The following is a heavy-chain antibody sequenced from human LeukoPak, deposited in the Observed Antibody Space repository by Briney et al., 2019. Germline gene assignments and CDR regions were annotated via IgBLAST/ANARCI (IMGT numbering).Heavy chain of an antibody. CDR3: VRDYHYYIDV. Sequence: PGGSLGLSCVASGFTFSSYLMQWVRQTPGKGLVSVSYIYNDGSRTNYADSVKGRFTISRDNAKNTLYLQMNSLRAEDTAIYYCVRDYHYYIDVWGKGTTVIVSS. CDR2: IYNDGSRT. J-gene: IGHJ6*03. V-gene: IGHV3-74*01. CDR1: GFTFSSYL.